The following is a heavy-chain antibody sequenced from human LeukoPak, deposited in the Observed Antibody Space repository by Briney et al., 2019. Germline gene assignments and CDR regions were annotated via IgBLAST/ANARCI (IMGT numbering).Heavy chain of an antibody. CDR2: INIDGSST. D-gene: IGHD3-3*01. CDR3: ARGDFWSNYSASAFDT. CDR1: GFTFSSYW. Sequence: PGGSLRLSCAASGFTFSSYWIHWVRQAPGKGLVWVSRINIDGSSTNYADSVKGRFTISRDNAKSTLYLQMNSLRAEDTAVYYCARGDFWSNYSASAFDTWGQGTMVTVSS. J-gene: IGHJ3*02. V-gene: IGHV3-74*01.